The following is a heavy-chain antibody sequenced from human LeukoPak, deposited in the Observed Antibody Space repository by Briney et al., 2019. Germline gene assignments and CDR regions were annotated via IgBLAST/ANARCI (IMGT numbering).Heavy chain of an antibody. CDR1: GGTFSSYT. D-gene: IGHD2-21*01. CDR3: AREGLREYCGGDCYSVWFDP. CDR2: IIPILGIA. V-gene: IGHV1-69*04. J-gene: IGHJ5*02. Sequence: ASVKVSCKASGGTFSSYTISWVRQAPGQGLEWMGRIIPILGIANYAQKFQGRVTITADKSTSTAYMELSSLRSEDTAVYYCAREGLREYCGGDCYSVWFDPWGQGTLVTVSS.